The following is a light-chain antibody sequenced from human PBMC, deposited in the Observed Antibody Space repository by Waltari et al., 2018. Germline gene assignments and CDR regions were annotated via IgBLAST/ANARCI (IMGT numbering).Light chain of an antibody. V-gene: IGKV3-11*01. Sequence: EIVLTQSPATLSLSPGERATLSCRASQSVSNYLAWYQQKPGQAPRLLLYDSSNRATGIPARFSGSGSWTDFTFTISSLEPEDFAVYYCQQRSNWPPITFGQGTRLEIK. CDR2: DSS. CDR1: QSVSNY. CDR3: QQRSNWPPIT. J-gene: IGKJ5*01.